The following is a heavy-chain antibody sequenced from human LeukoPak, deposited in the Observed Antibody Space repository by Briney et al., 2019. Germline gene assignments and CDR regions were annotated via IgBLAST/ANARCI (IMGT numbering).Heavy chain of an antibody. CDR2: IKEDGSEE. CDR1: GFTFTTSW. V-gene: IGHV3-7*01. CDR3: ARDPYDSGGSNYAAFDN. D-gene: IGHD3-22*01. J-gene: IGHJ3*02. Sequence: RQSRRLSWAPSGFTFTTSWMTWVRQAPGKGLGWVAKIKEDGSEEYYLDSVKGTFTISRDNAKSSLFLQMNSLRVEDTAVYYCARDPYDSGGSNYAAFDNWGQGTMVTVSS.